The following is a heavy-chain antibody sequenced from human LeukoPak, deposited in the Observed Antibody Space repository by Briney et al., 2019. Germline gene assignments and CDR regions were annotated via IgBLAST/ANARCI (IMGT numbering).Heavy chain of an antibody. J-gene: IGHJ5*02. Sequence: GGSLRLSCAASGFTFSSYSMNWVRQAPGKGLEWVSSISSSSSYIYYADSVKGRFTISRDNARNYLFLQMSSLRAEDTAFYYCAKGGSYPPWGQGTLVTVSS. CDR1: GFTFSSYS. D-gene: IGHD1-26*01. V-gene: IGHV3-21*04. CDR3: AKGGSYPP. CDR2: ISSSSSYI.